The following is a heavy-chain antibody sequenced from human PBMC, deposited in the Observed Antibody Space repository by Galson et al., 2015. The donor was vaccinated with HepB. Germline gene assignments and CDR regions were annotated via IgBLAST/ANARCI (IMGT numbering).Heavy chain of an antibody. CDR2: INTNTGNP. CDR1: GYTFTSYA. V-gene: IGHV7-4-1*02. Sequence: SVKVSCKASGYTFTSYAMNWVRQAPGQGLEWMGWINTNTGNPTYAQGFTGRFVFSLDTSVSTAYLQISSLKAEDTAVYYCAREPPYYYDSSGYPGGLRYFDLWGRGTLVTVSS. CDR3: AREPPYYYDSSGYPGGLRYFDL. J-gene: IGHJ2*01. D-gene: IGHD3-22*01.